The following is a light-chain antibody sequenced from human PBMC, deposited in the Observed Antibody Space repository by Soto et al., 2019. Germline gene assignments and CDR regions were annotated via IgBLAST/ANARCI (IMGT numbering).Light chain of an antibody. Sequence: DIQLTQSPSFLSASVGDRVTITCRATQDINSYLAWYQQKPGKAPNLLIYAASTLQSGVPSRFSGSESGTEYTLTISNLQPEDFVTYYCQQLNSYPIYTFGQGTKLEI. CDR3: QQLNSYPIYT. J-gene: IGKJ2*01. V-gene: IGKV1-9*01. CDR2: AAS. CDR1: QDINSY.